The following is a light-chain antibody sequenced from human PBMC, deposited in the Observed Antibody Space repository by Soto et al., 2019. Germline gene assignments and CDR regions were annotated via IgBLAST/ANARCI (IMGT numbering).Light chain of an antibody. CDR2: GAS. CDR3: QHYNSFPIT. V-gene: IGKV3-20*01. CDR1: QSVSSSY. J-gene: IGKJ5*01. Sequence: LTHSPVAVSLSPWARAILSCRASQSVSSSYLAWYQQKPGQAPRLLIYGASSRATGIPDRFSGSGSGTDFTLTISRLEPEDFAVFYCQHYNSFPITFGQGTRLEIK.